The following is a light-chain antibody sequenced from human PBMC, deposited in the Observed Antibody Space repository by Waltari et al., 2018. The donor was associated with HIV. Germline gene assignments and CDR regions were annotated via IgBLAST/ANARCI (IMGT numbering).Light chain of an antibody. CDR1: SSNIGNNY. CDR2: DNN. Sequence: SVLTPPPSVSAAPGQKVHISCSGSSSNIGNNYISWYQQRPGTAPTLLIYDNNKRPSGIPDRFAGSKSGTSATLVITGLQTGDEADYYCGTWDSSLSSWVFGGGTKLTVL. CDR3: GTWDSSLSSWV. J-gene: IGLJ3*02. V-gene: IGLV1-51*01.